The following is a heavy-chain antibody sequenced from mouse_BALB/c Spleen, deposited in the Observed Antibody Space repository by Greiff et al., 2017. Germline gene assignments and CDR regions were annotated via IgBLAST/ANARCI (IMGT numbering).Heavy chain of an antibody. V-gene: IGHV5-6*01. CDR3: ARRYDYDGYFDY. Sequence: EVQLQESGGDLVKPGGSLKLSCAASGFTFSSYGMSWVRQTPDKRLEWVATISSGGSYTYYPDSVKERFTISRDNAKNTLYLQMSSLKSEDTAMYYCARRYDYDGYFDYWGQGTTLTVSS. D-gene: IGHD2-4*01. J-gene: IGHJ2*01. CDR2: ISSGGSYT. CDR1: GFTFSSYG.